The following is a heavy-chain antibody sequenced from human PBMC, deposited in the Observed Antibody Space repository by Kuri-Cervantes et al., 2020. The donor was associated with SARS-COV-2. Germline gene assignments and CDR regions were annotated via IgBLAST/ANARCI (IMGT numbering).Heavy chain of an antibody. CDR1: GFTFSSYS. J-gene: IGHJ4*02. CDR3: ARGYDFWNGYYDY. D-gene: IGHD3/OR15-3a*01. Sequence: GESLKISCASSGFTFSSYSMNWVRQAPGKGREWVSSISSSSSYIYYADSVKGRFTISRDNAKKSLLLQMNSLRPEDPAVYYCARGYDFWNGYYDYWGQGTLVTVSS. CDR2: ISSSSSYI. V-gene: IGHV3-21*04.